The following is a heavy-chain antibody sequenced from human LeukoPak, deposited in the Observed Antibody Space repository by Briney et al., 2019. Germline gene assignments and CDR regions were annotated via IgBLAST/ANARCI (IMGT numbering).Heavy chain of an antibody. Sequence: SETLSLTCTVSSGSISSYYWSWIRQPAGKGLEWIGRIYYSGSTYYNASLKSRITIAVDTSKSQFSLKLSSVTAADTAVYYCARLNYYGFDYWGQGTLVTFSS. J-gene: IGHJ4*02. CDR3: ARLNYYGFDY. CDR2: IYYSGST. V-gene: IGHV4-59*05. CDR1: SGSISSYY. D-gene: IGHD1-26*01.